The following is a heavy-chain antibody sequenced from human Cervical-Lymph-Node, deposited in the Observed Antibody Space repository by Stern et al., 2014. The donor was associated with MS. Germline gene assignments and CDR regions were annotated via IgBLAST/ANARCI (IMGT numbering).Heavy chain of an antibody. CDR2: IIPIFGIA. CDR3: ARDPLELGQLYYYGMDV. J-gene: IGHJ6*02. CDR1: GGTFSSYA. D-gene: IGHD1-7*01. Sequence: VQLVQSGAEVKKPGSSVKVSCKASGGTFSSYAISWVRQAPGQGLEWMGGIIPIFGIANYAQKFQGRVTITADKSTSTAYMELSSLRSEDTAVYYCARDPLELGQLYYYGMDVWGQGTTVTVSS. V-gene: IGHV1-69*17.